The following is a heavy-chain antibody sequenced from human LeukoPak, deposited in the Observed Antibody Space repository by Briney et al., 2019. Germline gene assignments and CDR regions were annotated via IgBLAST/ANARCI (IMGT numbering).Heavy chain of an antibody. Sequence: GGSLRLSCVASGFTFSRFEMNWVRQAPGKGLEWISHISTGTYIAYTDSVKGRFTISRDNSENKLFLQMNSLRAEDTAVYYCARGGFGPSDALDIWGQGTMVTVSS. CDR1: GFTFSRFE. CDR3: ARGGFGPSDALDI. D-gene: IGHD3-10*01. CDR2: ISTGTYI. J-gene: IGHJ3*02. V-gene: IGHV3-48*03.